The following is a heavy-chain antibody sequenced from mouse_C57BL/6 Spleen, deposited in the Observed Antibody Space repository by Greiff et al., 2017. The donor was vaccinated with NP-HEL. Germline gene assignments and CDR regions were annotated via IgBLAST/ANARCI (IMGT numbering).Heavy chain of an antibody. CDR3: ARSYGTTRYFDY. CDR2: IHPNSGST. J-gene: IGHJ2*01. V-gene: IGHV1-64*01. CDR1: GYTFTSYW. D-gene: IGHD2-1*01. Sequence: QVQLQQPGAELVKPGASVKLSCKASGYTFTSYWMHWVKQRPGQGLEWIGMIHPNSGSTNYNEKFKSKATLTVDKSSSTAYMQLSSLTSEDSAVYYWARSYGTTRYFDYWGQGTTLTVSS.